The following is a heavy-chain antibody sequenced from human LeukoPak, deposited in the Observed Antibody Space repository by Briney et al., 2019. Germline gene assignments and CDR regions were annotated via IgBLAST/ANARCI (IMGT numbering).Heavy chain of an antibody. CDR1: GGSTSSSSYY. D-gene: IGHD5-24*01. Sequence: SETLSLTCTVSGGSTSSSSYYWGWIRQPPGKGLEWIGSIYYSGSTYYNPSLKSRVTISVDTSKNQFSLRLISMTPADTAVYYCARGGDGYNFGDYWGQGILVTVSS. CDR3: ARGGDGYNFGDY. J-gene: IGHJ4*02. V-gene: IGHV4-39*07. CDR2: IYYSGST.